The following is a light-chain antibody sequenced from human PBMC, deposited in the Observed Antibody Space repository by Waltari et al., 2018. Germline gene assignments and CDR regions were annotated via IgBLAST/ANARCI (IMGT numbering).Light chain of an antibody. J-gene: IGKJ1*01. CDR2: KAS. Sequence: VTITCRASQSITNWLAWYQQKPGKAPNLLIYKASNLESGVPSRFSGSGSGTEFTLTISSLQPDDFATYYCQQYDNYWTFGQGTKVEIK. CDR3: QQYDNYWT. V-gene: IGKV1-5*03. CDR1: QSITNW.